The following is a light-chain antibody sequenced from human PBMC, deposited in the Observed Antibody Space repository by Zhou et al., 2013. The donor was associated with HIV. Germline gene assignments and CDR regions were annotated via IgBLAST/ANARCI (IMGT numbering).Light chain of an antibody. Sequence: DIQMTQSPPSLSAFVGDKVTMTCRASQNISNSLNWYQQKPGKAPKLLIYAASSLESGVPSRFSGSGSGTHFILSINRLQPEDFASYFCQQSSSVPRTFGQGTKVEVK. V-gene: IGKV1-39*01. CDR2: AAS. CDR1: QNISNS. J-gene: IGKJ1*01. CDR3: QQSSSVPRT.